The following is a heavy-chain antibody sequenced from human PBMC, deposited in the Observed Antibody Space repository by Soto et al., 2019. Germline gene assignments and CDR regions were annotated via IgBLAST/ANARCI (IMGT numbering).Heavy chain of an antibody. CDR1: GFTFSSYA. CDR3: AKDKGRPRPYYYYGMDV. V-gene: IGHV3-23*01. Sequence: XGSLRLSCAASGFTFSSYAMSWVRQAPGKGLEWVSAISGSGGSTYYADSVKGRFTISRDNSKNTLYLQMNSLRAEDTAVYYCAKDKGRPRPYYYYGMDVWGQGTTVTVSS. CDR2: ISGSGGST. J-gene: IGHJ6*02.